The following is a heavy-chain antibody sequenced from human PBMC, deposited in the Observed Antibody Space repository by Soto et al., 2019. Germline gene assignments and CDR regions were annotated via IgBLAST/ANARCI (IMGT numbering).Heavy chain of an antibody. CDR3: ARLVEVAGLYYYGMGV. CDR2: IYPGDSDT. D-gene: IGHD2-15*01. CDR1: GYSFTSYW. Sequence: GESLKISCKGSGYSFTSYWIGWVRQMPGKGLEWMGRIYPGDSDTRYSPSFQGQVTISADKSISTAYLQWSSLKASDTAMYYCARLVEVAGLYYYGMGVWGQGTTVTVSS. V-gene: IGHV5-51*01. J-gene: IGHJ6*02.